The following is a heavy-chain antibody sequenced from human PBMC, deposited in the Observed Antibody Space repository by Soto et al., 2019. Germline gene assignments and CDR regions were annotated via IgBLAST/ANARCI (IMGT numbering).Heavy chain of an antibody. CDR1: GYTFINYY. Sequence: ASVKVSCKASGYTFINYYMHWVRQAPGQGLEWMGIINPSGGSTSYAQKFQGRVTMTRDTSTSTVYMELSSLRSEDTAVYYCARGYLPWYYDSSAWFDPWGQGTLVTVSS. V-gene: IGHV1-46*01. CDR2: INPSGGST. D-gene: IGHD3-22*01. CDR3: ARGYLPWYYDSSAWFDP. J-gene: IGHJ5*02.